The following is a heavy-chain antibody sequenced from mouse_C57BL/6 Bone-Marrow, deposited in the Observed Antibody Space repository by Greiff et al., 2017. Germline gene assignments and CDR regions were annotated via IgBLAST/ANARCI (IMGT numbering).Heavy chain of an antibody. D-gene: IGHD1-1*01. Sequence: QVQLQQSGPGLVQPSQSLSITCTVSGFSLTSYGVHWVRQSPGKGLEWLGVIWSGGSTDYNTAFISRLSISKDNSKSQVFFKMNSLQADDTAIYYCARKNYGSSYDYFDVWGTGTTVTVSS. CDR1: GFSLTSYG. V-gene: IGHV2-2*01. J-gene: IGHJ1*03. CDR2: IWSGGST. CDR3: ARKNYGSSYDYFDV.